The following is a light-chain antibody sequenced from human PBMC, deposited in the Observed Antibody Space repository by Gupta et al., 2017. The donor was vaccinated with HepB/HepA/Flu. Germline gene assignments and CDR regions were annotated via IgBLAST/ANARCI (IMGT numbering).Light chain of an antibody. CDR1: HSIRDW. CDR2: KAS. Sequence: VLMPQSASTLVVSEGDKITNCKRASHSIRDWLAWYQQKPGKAPKLLIYKASTLESGVPSRFSGSGSGTEFTLTISSLQVDDVATYYCQQYYSYPLTFGGGTKVEIK. CDR3: QQYYSYPLT. J-gene: IGKJ4*01. V-gene: IGKV1-5*03.